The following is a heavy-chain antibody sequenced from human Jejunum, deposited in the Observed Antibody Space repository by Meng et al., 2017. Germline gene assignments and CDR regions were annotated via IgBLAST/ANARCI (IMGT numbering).Heavy chain of an antibody. Sequence: CPGRVQPSQTLSLPCTVPGGSFGSGGYYWSWIRQHPGKGLEWIGYIYYSGSTYYNPSLKSRVSISVDTSKNQFSLKLSSVTAADTAVYYCASSIAAAVGYYFDYWGQGTLVTVSS. D-gene: IGHD6-13*01. CDR3: ASSIAAAVGYYFDY. J-gene: IGHJ4*02. CDR1: GGSFGSGGYY. V-gene: IGHV4-31*03. CDR2: IYYSGST.